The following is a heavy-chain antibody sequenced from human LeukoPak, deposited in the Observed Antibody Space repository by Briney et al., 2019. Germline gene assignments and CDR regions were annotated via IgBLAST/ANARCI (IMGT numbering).Heavy chain of an antibody. CDR1: GGSFSGYY. V-gene: IGHV4-34*01. J-gene: IGHJ4*02. D-gene: IGHD3-22*01. CDR3: ARGKNRYESSGYYHPYYFHY. CDR2: INHSGST. Sequence: PSETLSLTCAVYGGSFSGYYWRWLRQPPGKGLEWIGEINHSGSTNYNPSLKSRVTISVDTAKNQFSLKLSSVTAADTAVYYWARGKNRYESSGYYHPYYFHYWCQGTLVTVSS.